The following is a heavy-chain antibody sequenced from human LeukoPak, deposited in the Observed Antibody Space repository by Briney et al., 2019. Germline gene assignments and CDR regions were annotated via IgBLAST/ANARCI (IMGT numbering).Heavy chain of an antibody. Sequence: GGSLRPSCAASGFTFSSYSMNWVRQAPGKGLEWVSYISSSSSTIYYADSVKGRFTISRDNAKNSLYLQMNSLRAEDTAVYYCARDFHRRLYDSSAYHPYWGQGTLVTVSS. CDR2: ISSSSSTI. V-gene: IGHV3-48*01. D-gene: IGHD3-22*01. J-gene: IGHJ4*02. CDR1: GFTFSSYS. CDR3: ARDFHRRLYDSSAYHPY.